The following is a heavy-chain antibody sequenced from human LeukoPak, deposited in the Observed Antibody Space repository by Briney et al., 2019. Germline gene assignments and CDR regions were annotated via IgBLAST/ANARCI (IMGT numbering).Heavy chain of an antibody. J-gene: IGHJ5*02. CDR2: ISGNGGSA. D-gene: IGHD6-13*01. CDR1: GFTFSTYA. CDR3: AKDSRQQLVRGWFDP. Sequence: GGSLRLSCAASGFTFSTYAMSWVRQAPGKGLEWVSAISGNGGSAYYADSVKGRFTISRDNSKNTLYLQMNSLRAEDTAVYYCAKDSRQQLVRGWFDPWGQGTLVTVSS. V-gene: IGHV3-23*01.